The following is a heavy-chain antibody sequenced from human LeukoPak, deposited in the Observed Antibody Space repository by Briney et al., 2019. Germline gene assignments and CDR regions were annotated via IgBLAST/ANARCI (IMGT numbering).Heavy chain of an antibody. Sequence: GGSLRLSCAASGFTFSTYRMSWVRQAPGKGLERVANIKQDGSEKHYVDSVKGRFTISRDNAKNSLYLQMNSLRAEDTAVYYCAELGITMIGGVWGKGATVTISS. CDR2: IKQDGSEK. J-gene: IGHJ6*04. CDR1: GFTFSTYR. D-gene: IGHD3-10*02. V-gene: IGHV3-7*01. CDR3: AELGITMIGGV.